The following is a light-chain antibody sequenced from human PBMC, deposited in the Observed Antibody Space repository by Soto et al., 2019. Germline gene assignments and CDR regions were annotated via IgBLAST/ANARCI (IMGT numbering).Light chain of an antibody. J-gene: IGKJ4*01. CDR2: DVS. Sequence: EIVMTQSPATLSVSPGESVTLSCRASQSVSSYVAWYQQKPGQAPRLLIYDVSKKATGDPAKFSGSGSGTEFSLTISSLQSEDCAVYYCQQYDNWPPRLTFGGGPKVEIK. CDR1: QSVSSY. CDR3: QQYDNWPPRLT. V-gene: IGKV3D-15*01.